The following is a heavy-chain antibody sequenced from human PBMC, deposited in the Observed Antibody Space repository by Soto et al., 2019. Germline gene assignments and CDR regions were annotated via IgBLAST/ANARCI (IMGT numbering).Heavy chain of an antibody. CDR2: ISAYNGNT. Sequence: QVQLVQSGAEVKKPGASVKVSCKASGYTFTSYGISWVRQAPGQGLEWMGWISAYNGNTNYAQKLQGRVTMTTDTSTSTAYKELRSLRSDDTAVYYCARVISKGAEEDAFDIWGQGTMVTVSS. CDR3: ARVISKGAEEDAFDI. CDR1: GYTFTSYG. D-gene: IGHD2-21*01. J-gene: IGHJ3*02. V-gene: IGHV1-18*01.